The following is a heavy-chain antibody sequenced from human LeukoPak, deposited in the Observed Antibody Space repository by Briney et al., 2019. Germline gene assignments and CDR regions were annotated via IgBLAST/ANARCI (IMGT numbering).Heavy chain of an antibody. J-gene: IGHJ4*02. CDR3: ARSNTAYDY. Sequence: GGSLRLSCAASGFTFSTYYMNWVRQAPGKGLEWVSYISTSSTTTYNADSVKGRFTISRDNAKNSLYLQMNSLRAEDTAVYYCARSNTAYDYWGQGTLVTVSS. CDR2: ISTSSTTT. D-gene: IGHD5-18*01. V-gene: IGHV3-48*04. CDR1: GFTFSTYY.